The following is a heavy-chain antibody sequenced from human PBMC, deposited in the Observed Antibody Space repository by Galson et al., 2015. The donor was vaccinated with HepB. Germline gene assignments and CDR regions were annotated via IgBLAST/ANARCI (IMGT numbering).Heavy chain of an antibody. CDR1: GYTFTSYG. J-gene: IGHJ6*03. D-gene: IGHD2-2*01. CDR2: ISAYNGNT. V-gene: IGHV1-18*01. Sequence: SVKVSCKASGYTFTSYGISWVRQAPGQGLEWMGWISAYNGNTNYAQKLQGRVTMTTDTSTSTAYMELRSLRSDDTAVYYCARADCSSTSCSYAAGYYYYMDVWGKGTTVTVSS. CDR3: ARADCSSTSCSYAAGYYYYMDV.